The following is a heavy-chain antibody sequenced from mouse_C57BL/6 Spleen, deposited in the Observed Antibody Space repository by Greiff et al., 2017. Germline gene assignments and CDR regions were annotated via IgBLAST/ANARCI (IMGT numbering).Heavy chain of an antibody. CDR1: GFTFSSYG. D-gene: IGHD2-4*01. V-gene: IGHV5-6*01. Sequence: DVHLVESGGDLVKPGGSLKLSCAASGFTFSSYGMSWVRQTPDKRLEGVATISSGGSYTYYPDSVKGRFTISRDNAKNTLYLQMSSLKSADTAMYYCARQVYDYDPFGYWGQGTLVTVSA. CDR3: ARQVYDYDPFGY. CDR2: ISSGGSYT. J-gene: IGHJ3*01.